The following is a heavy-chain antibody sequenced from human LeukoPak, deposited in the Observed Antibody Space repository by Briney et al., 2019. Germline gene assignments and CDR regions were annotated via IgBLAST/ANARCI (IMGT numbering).Heavy chain of an antibody. J-gene: IGHJ6*03. D-gene: IGHD1-14*01. Sequence: PSETLSLTCTVSGGSISSGGYYWSWIRQHPGKGLEWIGYIYYSGSTYYNPSLKSRVTISVDTSKNQFSLKLISVTAADTAVYYCARRARTRMQGYYMDVWGKGTTVIVSS. CDR3: ARRARTRMQGYYMDV. V-gene: IGHV4-31*03. CDR2: IYYSGST. CDR1: GGSISSGGYY.